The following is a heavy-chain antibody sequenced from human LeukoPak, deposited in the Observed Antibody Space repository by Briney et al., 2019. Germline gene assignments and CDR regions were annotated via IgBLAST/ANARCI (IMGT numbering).Heavy chain of an antibody. J-gene: IGHJ4*02. CDR2: INSDGSGT. CDR3: ASQIGSGWYSLGDRYFDY. D-gene: IGHD6-19*01. V-gene: IGHV3-74*01. Sequence: GGSLRLSCAASGFTFSSYWMHWVRQAPGKGLVWVSRINSDGSGTSYADSVRGRFTISRDNAKNTLFLQMNSLRAEDTAVYYCASQIGSGWYSLGDRYFDYWGQGTLVTVSS. CDR1: GFTFSSYW.